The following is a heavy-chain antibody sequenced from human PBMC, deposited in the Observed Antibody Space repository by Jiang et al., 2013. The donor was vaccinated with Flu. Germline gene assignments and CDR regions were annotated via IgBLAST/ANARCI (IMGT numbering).Heavy chain of an antibody. D-gene: IGHD1-14*01. CDR3: TRDPDSSSKVDF. Sequence: ADSVKGRFTISRDNAKNSLYLQMNSLRAEDTAVYYCTRDPDSSSKVDFWGQGTLVTVSS. V-gene: IGHV3-11*01. J-gene: IGHJ4*02.